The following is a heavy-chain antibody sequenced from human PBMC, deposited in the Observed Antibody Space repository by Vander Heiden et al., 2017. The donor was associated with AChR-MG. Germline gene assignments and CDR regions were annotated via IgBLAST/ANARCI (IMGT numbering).Heavy chain of an antibody. CDR1: GFTFSSSS. CDR3: ARDPHTVTTFRHEYYFDY. D-gene: IGHD4-17*01. CDR2: IRISSSYI. Sequence: EVQLVESGGGLVKPGGSLRLSCAASGFTFSSSSMNWVRQAPGKGQGWVSSIRISSSYIYYADSVKGRFTISRDNAKNSLYLQMNSLRAEDTAVYYCARDPHTVTTFRHEYYFDYWGQGTLVTVSS. V-gene: IGHV3-21*01. J-gene: IGHJ4*02.